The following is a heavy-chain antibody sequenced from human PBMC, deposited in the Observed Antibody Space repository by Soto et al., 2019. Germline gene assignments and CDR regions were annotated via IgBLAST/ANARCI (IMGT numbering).Heavy chain of an antibody. D-gene: IGHD6-19*01. Sequence: ASVKVSFKTSGYTFANFDFSWLRQAPGQGLEWMGWVSNRNGVTNYAENFRDRVTISTDTSTNTVYMELRSLRSDDTAVYFCARERLNTGWYGFDYWGQGTQVTVSS. CDR1: GYTFANFD. J-gene: IGHJ4*02. CDR2: VSNRNGVT. CDR3: ARERLNTGWYGFDY. V-gene: IGHV1-18*04.